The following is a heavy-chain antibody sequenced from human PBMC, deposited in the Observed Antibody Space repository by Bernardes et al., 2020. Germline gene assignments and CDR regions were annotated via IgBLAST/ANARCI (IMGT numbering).Heavy chain of an antibody. CDR3: VREGWPTLCDY. D-gene: IGHD6-19*01. Sequence: GGSLRLSCAASGFNFRSFSMDWIRQAPGKGLEWVAHINHDGRWSDYVGSVKGRFSISRDNSKNSLFLQMNSLTDEDTAVYYCVREGWPTLCDYWGQGALVTVSS. V-gene: IGHV3-7*03. CDR2: INHDGRWS. J-gene: IGHJ4*02. CDR1: GFNFRSFS.